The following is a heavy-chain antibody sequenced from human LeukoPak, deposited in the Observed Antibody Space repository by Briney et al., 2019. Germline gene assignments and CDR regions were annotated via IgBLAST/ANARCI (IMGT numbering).Heavy chain of an antibody. V-gene: IGHV3-7*01. CDR3: VRDRGNGFNSYFFDY. CDR2: IKQDGSEK. J-gene: IGHJ4*02. CDR1: GFTFSDYW. Sequence: PGGSLRLSRAASGFTFSDYWMSWVRQAPGKGLEWVANIKQDGSEKYSVDSVKGRFTISRDNAKNSLFLQMNSLRAEDTALYYCVRDRGNGFNSYFFDYWGQGTLVTVSS. D-gene: IGHD5-24*01.